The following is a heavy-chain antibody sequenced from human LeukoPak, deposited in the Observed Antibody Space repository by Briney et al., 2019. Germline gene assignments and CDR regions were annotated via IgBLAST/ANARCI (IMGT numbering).Heavy chain of an antibody. CDR2: IRYDGSNK. CDR3: AHVVVVPAAITPFDH. D-gene: IGHD2-2*01. V-gene: IGHV3-30*02. Sequence: GGSLRLSCAASGFTFSSYGMHWVRQAPGKGLEWVAFIRYDGSNKYYADSVKGRFTISRDNSKNTLYLQMNSLRAEDTAVYYCAHVVVVPAAITPFDHWGQGTLVTVSS. J-gene: IGHJ4*02. CDR1: GFTFSSYG.